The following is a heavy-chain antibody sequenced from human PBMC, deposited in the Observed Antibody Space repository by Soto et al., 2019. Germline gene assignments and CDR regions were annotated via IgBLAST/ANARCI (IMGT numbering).Heavy chain of an antibody. CDR2: IITYNGNT. J-gene: IGHJ4*02. V-gene: IGHV1-18*01. CDR1: GYTFSSYA. CDR3: ARTGPPVDY. Sequence: QVQLVQSGAEVKKPGAAVKVSCKASGYTFSSYAISWVRQDPGQGLEWMGWIITYNGNTNYAQKLQGIVTMTTDTATTTDYMDLSSLSSDDTAVYYCARTGPPVDYWGQGTLVTVSS.